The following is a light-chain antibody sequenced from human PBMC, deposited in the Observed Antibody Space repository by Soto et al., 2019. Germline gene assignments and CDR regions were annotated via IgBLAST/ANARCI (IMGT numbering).Light chain of an antibody. CDR1: QSVRSNY. CDR3: QQYGTSPRT. CDR2: GVY. J-gene: IGKJ1*01. Sequence: LPHTRCTLYLSHGERAAHCCRASQSVRSNYLARYQQKPGQAPRLLMYGVYSRAIGIPDRFSGSGSGTEFTLTISRLEPQDFAVYYCQQYGTSPRTFGQGAMVDIK. V-gene: IGKV3-20*01.